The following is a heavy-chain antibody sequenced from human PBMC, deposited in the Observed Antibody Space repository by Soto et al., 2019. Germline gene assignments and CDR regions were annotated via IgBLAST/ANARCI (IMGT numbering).Heavy chain of an antibody. D-gene: IGHD2-15*01. CDR3: AVDRGYCSGCSCYRFDYNWFDP. V-gene: IGHV5-51*01. J-gene: IGHJ5*02. CDR1: GYSFTSYW. CDR2: IYPGDSDT. Sequence: GESLKISCKGSGYSFTSYWIGWVRQMPGKGLEWMGIIYPGDSDTRYSPSFQGQVTISADKSISTAYLHWSSLKASDTAMYYCAVDRGYCSGCSCYRFDYNWFDPWGQGTLVTVSS.